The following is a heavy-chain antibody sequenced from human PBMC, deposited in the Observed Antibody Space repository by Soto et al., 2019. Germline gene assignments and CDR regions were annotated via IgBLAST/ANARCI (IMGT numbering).Heavy chain of an antibody. Sequence: LSLTCTVSGGSINSGDYYWTWVRQPPGKGLDWIGDIFHSGSTYYTPSLQSRVTISLDTSKNHFSLKLSSVTPADTAVYYCARDRYYGSGTYYNFYSGMDVWGQGTTVTVSS. D-gene: IGHD3-10*01. CDR2: IFHSGST. V-gene: IGHV4-30-4*01. J-gene: IGHJ6*02. CDR3: ARDRYYGSGTYYNFYSGMDV. CDR1: GGSINSGDYY.